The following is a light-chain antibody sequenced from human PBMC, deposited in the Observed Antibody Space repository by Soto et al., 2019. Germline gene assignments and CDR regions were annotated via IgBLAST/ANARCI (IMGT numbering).Light chain of an antibody. CDR2: DAS. J-gene: IGKJ5*01. V-gene: IGKV1-5*01. CDR1: QTPGGF. Sequence: DIQVTQSPSTLSASVGDRVTITCRASQTPGGFLAWFQQKPGKAPYLLIYDASNLDTGVSSRFSGSGSGRDFSFTITSLQPDDVATYFCQQYGSLPITFGQGTRLDIK. CDR3: QQYGSLPIT.